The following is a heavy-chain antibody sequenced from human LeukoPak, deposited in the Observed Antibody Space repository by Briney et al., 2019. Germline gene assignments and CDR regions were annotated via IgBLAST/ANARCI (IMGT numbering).Heavy chain of an antibody. CDR3: ARDLRLGYCTNGVCPPYPYYYYYMDV. CDR2: IIPIFGTA. Sequence: GASVKVSCKASGGTFSSYAISWVRQAPGQGLEWMGGIIPIFGTANYAQKFQGRVTITADESTSTAYMELSSLRSEDTAVYYCARDLRLGYCTNGVCPPYPYYYYYMDVWGKGTTVTVSS. V-gene: IGHV1-69*13. J-gene: IGHJ6*03. D-gene: IGHD2-8*01. CDR1: GGTFSSYA.